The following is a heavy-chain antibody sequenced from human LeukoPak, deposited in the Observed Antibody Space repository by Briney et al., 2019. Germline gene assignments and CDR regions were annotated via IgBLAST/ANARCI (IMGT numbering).Heavy chain of an antibody. V-gene: IGHV3-30*18. D-gene: IGHD6-19*01. Sequence: PGGSLRLSCAASGFTFSSYGMHWVRQAPGEGLEWVAVISYDGSNKYYADSVKGRFTISRDNSKNTLYLQMNSLRAEDTAVYYCAKDVSSGSLDYWGQGTLVTVSS. CDR1: GFTFSSYG. CDR3: AKDVSSGSLDY. CDR2: ISYDGSNK. J-gene: IGHJ4*02.